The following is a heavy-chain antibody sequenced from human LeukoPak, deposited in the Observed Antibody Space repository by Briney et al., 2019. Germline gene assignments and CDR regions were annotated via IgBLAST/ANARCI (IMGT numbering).Heavy chain of an antibody. CDR2: MNPNSGNT. Sequence: ASVKVSCKASGYTFTSYDINWVRQATGQGLEWMGWMNPNSGNTGYAQKFQGRVTMTRNTSISTAYMELSSLRSEDTAVYYCARPQRWLQLLYYYYYMDVWGKGTTVTVSS. D-gene: IGHD5-24*01. CDR3: ARPQRWLQLLYYYYYMDV. CDR1: GYTFTSYD. J-gene: IGHJ6*03. V-gene: IGHV1-8*01.